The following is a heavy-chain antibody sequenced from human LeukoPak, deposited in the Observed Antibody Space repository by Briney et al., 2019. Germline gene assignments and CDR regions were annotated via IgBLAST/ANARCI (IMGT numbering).Heavy chain of an antibody. Sequence: ASVKVSCKASGYTFTGYYMHWVRQAPGQGLEWMGWINPNSGGTNYAQKFQGRVTMTRDTSISTAYMELSRLRSDDTAVYYCARGIAAAGNGKAPGYWGQGTLVTVSS. CDR2: INPNSGGT. J-gene: IGHJ4*02. V-gene: IGHV1-2*02. CDR1: GYTFTGYY. CDR3: ARGIAAAGNGKAPGY. D-gene: IGHD6-13*01.